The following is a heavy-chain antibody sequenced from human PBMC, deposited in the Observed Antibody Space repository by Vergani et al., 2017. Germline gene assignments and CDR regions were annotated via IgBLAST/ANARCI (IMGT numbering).Heavy chain of an antibody. J-gene: IGHJ4*02. CDR3: ARPTGGRYYDFSFGY. V-gene: IGHV3-23*01. Sequence: EVQLLESGGGLVQPGGSLRLSCAASGFTFSSYAMSWVRQAPGKGLEWVSAISGSGGSTYYADSVKGRFTISRDNAKNSLYLQMNSLRAEDTAVYYCARPTGGRYYDFSFGYWGQGTLVTVSS. CDR2: ISGSGGST. CDR1: GFTFSSYA. D-gene: IGHD3-3*01.